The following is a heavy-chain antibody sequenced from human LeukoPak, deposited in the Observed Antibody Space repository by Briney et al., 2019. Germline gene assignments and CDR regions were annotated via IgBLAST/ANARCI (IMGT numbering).Heavy chain of an antibody. CDR1: GYTFTSYA. J-gene: IGHJ6*04. CDR2: INAGNGNT. V-gene: IGHV1-3*01. D-gene: IGHD4-17*01. Sequence: ASVKVSCKASGYTFTSYAMHWVRQAPGQRLEWMGWINAGNGNTKYSQKFQGRVTITRDTSASTAYMELSSLRSEDTAVYYCARDALMTTVTSGYYYGMDVWGKGTTVTVPS. CDR3: ARDALMTTVTSGYYYGMDV.